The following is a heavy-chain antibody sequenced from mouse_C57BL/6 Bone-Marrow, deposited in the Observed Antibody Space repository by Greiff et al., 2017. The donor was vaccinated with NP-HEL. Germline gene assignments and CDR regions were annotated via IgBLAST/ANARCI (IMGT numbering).Heavy chain of an antibody. CDR1: GYSITSGYY. CDR2: ISYDGSN. V-gene: IGHV3-6*01. CDR3: ARGVIVTTDY. D-gene: IGHD2-5*01. Sequence: VQLKQSGPGLVKPSQSLSLTCSVTGYSITSGYYWNWIRQFPGNKLEWMGYISYDGSNNYNPSLKNRISITRDTSKNQFFLKLNSVTTEDTATYYCARGVIVTTDYWGQGTTLTVSS. J-gene: IGHJ2*01.